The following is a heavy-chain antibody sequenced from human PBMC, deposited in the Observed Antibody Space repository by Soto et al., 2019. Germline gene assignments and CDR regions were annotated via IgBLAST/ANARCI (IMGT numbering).Heavy chain of an antibody. CDR3: ARDPITRVRGTAGYYGMDV. J-gene: IGHJ6*02. Sequence: PSETLSLTCTVSGGSISSGGYYWSWIRQHPGKGLEWIGYIYYSGSTYYNPSLKSRVTISVDTSKNQFSLKLSSVTAADTAVYYCARDPITRVRGTAGYYGMDVWGQGTTVTVSS. CDR1: GGSISSGGYY. V-gene: IGHV4-31*03. CDR2: IYYSGST. D-gene: IGHD3-10*01.